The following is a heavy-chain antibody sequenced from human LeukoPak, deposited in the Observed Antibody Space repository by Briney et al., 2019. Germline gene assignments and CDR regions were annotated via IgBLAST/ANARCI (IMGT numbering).Heavy chain of an antibody. CDR1: GFTFSNYE. CDR2: ISRSGATI. CDR3: AKNIGGFDY. D-gene: IGHD4-23*01. J-gene: IGHJ4*02. V-gene: IGHV3-48*03. Sequence: GGSLRLSCAASGFTFSNYEMNWVRQAPGKGLEWVSFISRSGATIYYTDSVKGRFTISRDNAKNSLYLQMNSLRAEDTAVYYCAKNIGGFDYWGQGTLVTVSS.